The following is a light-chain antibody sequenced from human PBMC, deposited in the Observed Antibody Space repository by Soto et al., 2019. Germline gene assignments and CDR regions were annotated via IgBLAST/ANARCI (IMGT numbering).Light chain of an antibody. J-gene: IGKJ4*01. Sequence: LSEEQGEEVTFSRRASQGVSRKLAWYQHKPGQAPRLLISGASTGATGIPARFSGSGSGTEFTLTIMSLQHEDCTAFYSPLHPTSPVPFGGGTKVDIK. CDR1: QGVSRK. V-gene: IGKV3-15*01. CDR2: GAS. CDR3: PLHPTSPVP.